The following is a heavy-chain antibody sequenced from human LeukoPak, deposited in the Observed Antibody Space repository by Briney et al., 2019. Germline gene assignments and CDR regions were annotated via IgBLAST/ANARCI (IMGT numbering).Heavy chain of an antibody. CDR2: ISYDGSNK. CDR1: GFTFSSYA. CDR3: VSLDGVYYYHMDV. Sequence: GGSLRLSCAASGFTFSSYAMHWVRQAPGKGLEWVAVISYDGSNKYYADSVKGRFTISRGNSKNTLYLQMNSLRAEDSAVYYCVSLDGVYYYHMDVWGQGTTVIVSS. V-gene: IGHV3-30-3*01. J-gene: IGHJ6*02. D-gene: IGHD3/OR15-3a*01.